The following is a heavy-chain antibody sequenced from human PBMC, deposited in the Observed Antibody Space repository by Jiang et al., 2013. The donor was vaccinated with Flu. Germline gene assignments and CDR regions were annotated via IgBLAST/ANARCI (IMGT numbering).Heavy chain of an antibody. CDR3: ARNRGYAFDI. Sequence: QTLSLTCAIFGDSVSTNGAGWHWIRQSPSRGLEWLGRAYYRSKWYQDYGTSVKSRIIIHPDTSKNQFFLQLNSVTPEDTAMYYCARNRGYAFDIWGQGTMVTVSS. CDR2: AYYRSKWYQ. CDR1: GDSVSTNGAG. J-gene: IGHJ3*02. D-gene: IGHD1-26*01. V-gene: IGHV6-1*01.